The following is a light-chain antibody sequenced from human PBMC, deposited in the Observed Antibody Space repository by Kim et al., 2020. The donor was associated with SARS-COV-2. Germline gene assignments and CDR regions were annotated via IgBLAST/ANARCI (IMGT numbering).Light chain of an antibody. J-gene: IGLJ3*02. CDR3: AAWDDSLNGWV. Sequence: QSVLTQPPSASGTPGQRVTMSCSGSSPNIGSETVNWYQQLPGTAPKLLIYTNNQRPSGVPDRFSGSKSGTSASLAISGLQSEDEADYYCAAWDDSLNGWVFGGGTQLTVL. CDR1: SPNIGSET. V-gene: IGLV1-44*01. CDR2: TNN.